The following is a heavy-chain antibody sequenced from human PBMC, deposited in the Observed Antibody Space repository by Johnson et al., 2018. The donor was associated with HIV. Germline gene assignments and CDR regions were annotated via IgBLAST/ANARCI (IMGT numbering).Heavy chain of an antibody. J-gene: IGHJ3*02. CDR3: ARGGASDAFDI. CDR2: ISYDGSNK. Sequence: QMQLVESGGGVVQPGRSLRLSCAASGFTFSSYAMHWVRQAPGKGLEWVAVISYDGSNKYYAHSVKGRFTISRDNSKNTLYLQMNSLRAEDTAVYYCARGGASDAFDIWGQGTMVTVSS. V-gene: IGHV3-30-3*01. CDR1: GFTFSSYA. D-gene: IGHD4/OR15-4a*01.